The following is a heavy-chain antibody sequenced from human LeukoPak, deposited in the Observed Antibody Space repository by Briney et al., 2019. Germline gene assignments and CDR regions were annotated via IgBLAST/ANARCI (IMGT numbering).Heavy chain of an antibody. J-gene: IGHJ6*03. D-gene: IGHD5-12*01. Sequence: GGSLRLSCAASGFTFSSYAMSWVRQAPGKGLEWVSAISGSGGSTYYADSVKGGFTISRDNSKNTLYLQMNSLRAEDTAVYYCAKGVLGYAYYYMDVWGKGTTVTISS. CDR1: GFTFSSYA. V-gene: IGHV3-23*01. CDR2: ISGSGGST. CDR3: AKGVLGYAYYYMDV.